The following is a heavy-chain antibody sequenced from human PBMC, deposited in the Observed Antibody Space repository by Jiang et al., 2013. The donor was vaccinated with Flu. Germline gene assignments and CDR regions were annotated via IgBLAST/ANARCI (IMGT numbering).Heavy chain of an antibody. Sequence: DSVTKYSPSFEGHVTISADKSISTAYLQWSSLKASDTAIYYCARGGGTNVDWDYWGQGTLVTVSS. CDR2: DSVT. J-gene: IGHJ4*02. CDR3: ARGGGTNVDWDY. V-gene: IGHV5-10-1*01. D-gene: IGHD1-7*01.